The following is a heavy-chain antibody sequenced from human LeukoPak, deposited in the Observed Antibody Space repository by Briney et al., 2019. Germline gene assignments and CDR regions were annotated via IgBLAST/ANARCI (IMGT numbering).Heavy chain of an antibody. V-gene: IGHV4-39*01. CDR1: GGSISSSSYY. J-gene: IGHJ4*02. CDR3: ARGRSTMVRGVLLDY. Sequence: PSETLSLTCTVSGGSISSSSYYWGWIRQPPGKGLEWIGSIYYSGSTYYNPSLKSRVTISVDTSKNQFSLKLSSVTAADTAVYYCARGRSTMVRGVLLDYWGQGTLVTVSS. CDR2: IYYSGST. D-gene: IGHD3-10*01.